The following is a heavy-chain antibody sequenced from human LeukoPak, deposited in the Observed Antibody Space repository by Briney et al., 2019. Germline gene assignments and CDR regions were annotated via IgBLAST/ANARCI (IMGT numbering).Heavy chain of an antibody. CDR3: VGWSATRIDY. J-gene: IGHJ4*02. CDR1: GGSVSSDY. CDR2: IYSSGST. V-gene: IGHV4-4*07. D-gene: IGHD3-3*01. Sequence: SETLSLTCTVSGGSVSSDYWSWIRQPAGKGPEWIGRIYSSGSTNYNPSLKSRVTMSVDTSKNQFSLKLSSVTAADTAVYYCVGWSATRIDYWGQGTLVTVSS.